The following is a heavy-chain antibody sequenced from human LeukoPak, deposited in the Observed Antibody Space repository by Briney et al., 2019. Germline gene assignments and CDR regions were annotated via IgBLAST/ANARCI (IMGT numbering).Heavy chain of an antibody. J-gene: IGHJ6*02. Sequence: GASVKVSCKASGYTFTGYYMHWVRQAPGQGLEWMGRINPNSGGTNYAQKFQGRVTMTRDTSISTAYMELSRLRSDDTAVYYCARDRASGWYWAIYYYYYGMDVWGQGTTVTVSS. CDR1: GYTFTGYY. CDR2: INPNSGGT. V-gene: IGHV1-2*06. CDR3: ARDRASGWYWAIYYYYYGMDV. D-gene: IGHD6-19*01.